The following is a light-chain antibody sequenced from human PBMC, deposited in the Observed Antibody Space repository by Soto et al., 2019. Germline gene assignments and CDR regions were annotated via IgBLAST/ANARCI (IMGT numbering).Light chain of an antibody. Sequence: QSALTQPPSASGAPGQSVTISCTGTSSDVGGYNYVSWYQQHPGKAPKLMIYEVSKRPSGVPDRFSGSKSGNTASLTVSGLQAEDDDYYYCSSYAGSNTHVVFGGGTKLTVL. J-gene: IGLJ2*01. CDR1: SSDVGGYNY. V-gene: IGLV2-8*01. CDR2: EVS. CDR3: SSYAGSNTHVV.